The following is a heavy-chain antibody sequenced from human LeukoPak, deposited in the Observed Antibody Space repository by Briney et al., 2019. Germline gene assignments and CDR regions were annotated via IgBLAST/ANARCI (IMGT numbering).Heavy chain of an antibody. CDR3: AKDFVVVPGNVNYFDY. Sequence: GGSLRLSCAASGFTFSSYAMSWVRPAPGKGLEWVSAISGSGDNTYYADSVKGRFTVSRDNSKNTLYVQMKSLRAEDTAVYYCAKDFVVVPGNVNYFDYWGQGTLVTVSS. J-gene: IGHJ4*02. CDR1: GFTFSSYA. CDR2: ISGSGDNT. D-gene: IGHD2-21*02. V-gene: IGHV3-23*01.